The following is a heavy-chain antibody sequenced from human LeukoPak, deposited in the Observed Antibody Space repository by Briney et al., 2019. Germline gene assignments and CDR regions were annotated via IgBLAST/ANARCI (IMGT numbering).Heavy chain of an antibody. D-gene: IGHD3-22*01. CDR2: INPNSGGT. CDR1: GYTFTSYY. J-gene: IGHJ5*02. Sequence: GVSVKVSCKASGYTFTSYYMHWVRQAPGQGLEWMGWINPNSGGTNYAQKFQGRVTMTRDTSISTAYVELSRLRSDDTAVYYCASFMYDSSVNWFDPWGQGTLVTVSS. V-gene: IGHV1-2*02. CDR3: ASFMYDSSVNWFDP.